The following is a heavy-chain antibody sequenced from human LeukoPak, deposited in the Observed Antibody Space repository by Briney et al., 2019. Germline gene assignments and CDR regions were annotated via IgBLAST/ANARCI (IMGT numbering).Heavy chain of an antibody. J-gene: IGHJ5*02. CDR2: ISGFTGAT. Sequence: GRSLRLSCAASGFTFSSYGMHWVHQAPGQRLEWMGWISGFTGATNYAQKFQGRLSMTIDTSTNTTYMDLRTVTSDDTAIYYCARALPGAATAHNWFDPWGQGTLVTVSS. CDR1: GFTFSSYG. D-gene: IGHD1-26*01. CDR3: ARALPGAATAHNWFDP. V-gene: IGHV1-18*01.